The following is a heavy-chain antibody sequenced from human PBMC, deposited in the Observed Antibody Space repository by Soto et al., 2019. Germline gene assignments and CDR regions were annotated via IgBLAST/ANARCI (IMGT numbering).Heavy chain of an antibody. D-gene: IGHD2-21*01. CDR2: IKQDGSEK. CDR1: GFIFGNYW. J-gene: IGHJ4*02. Sequence: GGSLRLSCVASGFIFGNYWMSWVRQAPGKGLEWVANIKQDGSEKYYVDSVKGRFTISRDNAKNSLYLQMNSLKDEDTAMYYCARDGSYWGQGTLVTVSS. V-gene: IGHV3-7*04. CDR3: ARDGSY.